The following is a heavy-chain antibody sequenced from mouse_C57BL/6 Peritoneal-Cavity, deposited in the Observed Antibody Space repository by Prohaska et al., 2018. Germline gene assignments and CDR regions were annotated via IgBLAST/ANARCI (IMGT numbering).Heavy chain of an antibody. Sequence: KLYCKASGYTFTSYWMHWVKQRHGQGLEWIGEIDPSDGYTNYNQKFKGKATLTVDKSSSTAYMQLSSLTSEDCAVYYCAREDGGYWGQGTTLTVSS. J-gene: IGHJ2*01. CDR3: AREDGGY. CDR2: IDPSDGYT. CDR1: GYTFTSYW. V-gene: IGHV1-69*02.